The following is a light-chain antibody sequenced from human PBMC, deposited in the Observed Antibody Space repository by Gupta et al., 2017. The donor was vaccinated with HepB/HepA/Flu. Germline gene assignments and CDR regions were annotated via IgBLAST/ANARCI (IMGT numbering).Light chain of an antibody. V-gene: IGLV1-44*01. Sequence: QSVLTQPPSASGTPGQRVTISCSGSSSNIGINTVNWYQQLPGTAPKLLIYNNNQRPSGVPDRFSGSKSGTSASRAISGLQSEDEADYYCAAWDDSLNGLFGGGTKLTVL. J-gene: IGLJ2*01. CDR3: AAWDDSLNGL. CDR1: SSNIGINT. CDR2: NNN.